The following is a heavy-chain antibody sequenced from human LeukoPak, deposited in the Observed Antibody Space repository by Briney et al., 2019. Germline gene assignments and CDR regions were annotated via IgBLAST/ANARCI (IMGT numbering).Heavy chain of an antibody. V-gene: IGHV3-53*01. CDR2: IYSGGNT. Sequence: QPGRSLRLSCAASGLSVSNTYMSWVRQPPGKGLEWVSLIYSGGNTYYADSVKGRFTISRDNSKNTLYLQMNRLKPDDTAVYYCAMGTVTAPDYWGQGTLVTVSS. D-gene: IGHD4-17*01. J-gene: IGHJ4*02. CDR1: GLSVSNTY. CDR3: AMGTVTAPDY.